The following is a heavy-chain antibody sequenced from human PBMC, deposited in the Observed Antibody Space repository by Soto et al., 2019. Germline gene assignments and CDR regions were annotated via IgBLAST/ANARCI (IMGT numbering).Heavy chain of an antibody. CDR3: AKEYGRLDY. CDR1: GFTFSDYY. Sequence: GGSLRLSCAASGFTFSDYYMSWIRQAPGKGLEWVSYISSSSGYTNYADSVKGRFTISRDNAKNSLYLQMSSLRAEDTAVYYCAKEYGRLDYWGQGTLVTVSS. CDR2: ISSSSGYT. V-gene: IGHV3-11*06. J-gene: IGHJ4*02. D-gene: IGHD4-17*01.